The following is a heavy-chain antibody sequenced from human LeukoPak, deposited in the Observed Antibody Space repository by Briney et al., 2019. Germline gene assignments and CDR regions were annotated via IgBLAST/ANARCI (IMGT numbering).Heavy chain of an antibody. Sequence: GESLKISCKGSGYSFTSYWIGWVRQMPGKGLEWMGIIYPGDSDTRYSPSFQGQVTISADKSISTAYLQWSSLKASDTAMYYCARTYGSGSPYYYYYYYGMDVWGQGTTVTVSS. D-gene: IGHD3-10*01. CDR3: ARTYGSGSPYYYYYYYGMDV. V-gene: IGHV5-51*01. CDR2: IYPGDSDT. CDR1: GYSFTSYW. J-gene: IGHJ6*02.